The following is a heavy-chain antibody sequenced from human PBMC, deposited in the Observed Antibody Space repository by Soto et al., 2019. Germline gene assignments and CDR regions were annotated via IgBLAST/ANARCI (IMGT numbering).Heavy chain of an antibody. Sequence: QVQLVQSGAEVKKPGSSVKVSCKASGGTVSSYTFTWVRQAPGQGLEWMGRIIPFLDIPTYAQKFQGRVTITADKSTSTAYMELRSLRSEYTAVYYCARNAEIGDTGLVPAAITAMDVWGRGTTVTVSS. V-gene: IGHV1-69*02. D-gene: IGHD2-2*02. CDR3: ARNAEIGDTGLVPAAITAMDV. CDR1: GGTVSSYT. J-gene: IGHJ6*02. CDR2: IIPFLDIP.